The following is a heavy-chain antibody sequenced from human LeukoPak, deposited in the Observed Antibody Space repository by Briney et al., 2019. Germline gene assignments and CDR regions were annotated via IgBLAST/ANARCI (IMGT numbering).Heavy chain of an antibody. CDR3: VKVTAAGFVDH. Sequence: PGRSLRLSCAASGFPFEDYAMHWVRQAPGKGLEWVSGIGWNSGGIVYADSVKGRFTISRDNAKNSLYLQMNSLGAEDTALYYCVKVTAAGFVDHWGQGTLVTVSS. V-gene: IGHV3-9*01. D-gene: IGHD6-13*01. J-gene: IGHJ4*02. CDR1: GFPFEDYA. CDR2: IGWNSGGI.